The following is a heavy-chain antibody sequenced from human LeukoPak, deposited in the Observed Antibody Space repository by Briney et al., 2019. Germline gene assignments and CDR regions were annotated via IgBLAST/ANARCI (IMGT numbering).Heavy chain of an antibody. CDR2: IYHSGST. D-gene: IGHD3-10*01. CDR3: ARKAWILWFGELAYFDY. CDR1: GYSISSGYY. J-gene: IGHJ4*02. V-gene: IGHV4-38-2*02. Sequence: PSETLSLTCTVSGYSISSGYYWGWIRQPPGKGLEWIGSIYHSGSTYYNPSLKSRVTISVDTSKNQFSLKLSSVTAADTAVYYCARKAWILWFGELAYFDYWGQGTLVTVSS.